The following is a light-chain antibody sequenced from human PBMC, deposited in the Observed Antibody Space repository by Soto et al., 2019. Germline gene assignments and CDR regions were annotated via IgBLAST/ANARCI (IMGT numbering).Light chain of an antibody. J-gene: IGLJ2*01. CDR3: CSYAGVSTVI. CDR2: EVN. CDR1: SGDIGTYNL. Sequence: QSALTQPASVSGSPGQSITISCSGTSGDIGTYNLVSWYQQHPGRAPKLIIFEVNKRPSGVSNRFSGSKSGNTASLAISGLQAEDEADYHCCSYAGVSTVICGGGTKLTVL. V-gene: IGLV2-23*02.